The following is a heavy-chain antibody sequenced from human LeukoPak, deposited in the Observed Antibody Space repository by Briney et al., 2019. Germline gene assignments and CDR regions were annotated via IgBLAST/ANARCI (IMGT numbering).Heavy chain of an antibody. CDR3: ARGKGGSGTHGSGDLDY. J-gene: IGHJ4*01. D-gene: IGHD3-10*01. Sequence: PSETLSLTCAVYGGSFSGYYWSWIRQPPGKGLGWIGEINHSGSTNYNPSLKSRVTISVDTSKNQFSLKLSSVTAADTAVYYCARGKGGSGTHGSGDLDYWGQGTLVTGSS. CDR1: GGSFSGYY. CDR2: INHSGST. V-gene: IGHV4-34*01.